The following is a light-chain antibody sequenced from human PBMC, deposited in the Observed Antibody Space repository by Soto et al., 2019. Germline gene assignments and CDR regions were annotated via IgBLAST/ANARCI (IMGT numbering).Light chain of an antibody. CDR3: QQSYDTPFT. Sequence: DIPMTYYNSYLSGFRGVIXTGXRRASQSISSYLNWYQQKPGKAPKLLMYAVSTLQSGVPSRFSGSGSGTDFTLTISSLQPEDFATYFCQQSYDTPFTFGPGTKVDI. V-gene: IGKV1-39*01. CDR2: AVS. CDR1: QSISSY. J-gene: IGKJ3*01.